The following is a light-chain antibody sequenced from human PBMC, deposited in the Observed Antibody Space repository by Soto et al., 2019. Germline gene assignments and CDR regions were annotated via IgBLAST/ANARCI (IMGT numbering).Light chain of an antibody. Sequence: DIQMTQSPSTLSASVGDSVTITCRASQSISNWLAWYQVKPGKAPKVLIYDASTLQRGVPSRFSGSGSGTEFTLTISSLQPDDFATYYCQHYNNYSEAFGQGTKVDIK. J-gene: IGKJ1*01. CDR1: QSISNW. V-gene: IGKV1-5*01. CDR3: QHYNNYSEA. CDR2: DAS.